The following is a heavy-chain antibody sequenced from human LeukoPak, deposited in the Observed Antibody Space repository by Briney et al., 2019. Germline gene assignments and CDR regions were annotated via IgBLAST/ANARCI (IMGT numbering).Heavy chain of an antibody. D-gene: IGHD6-19*01. CDR2: IYYSGNT. CDR3: ARKGISGLKHGDSFDI. V-gene: IGHV4-31*03. Sequence: SETLSLTCTVSGGSTSSGGFYWNWLRQHPGKGLEWIGNIYYSGNTYYNPSLKSRITISIDTSKNQFSLRLTSVTVADTAVYFCARKGISGLKHGDSFDIWGQGAMVVVSS. CDR1: GGSTSSGGFY. J-gene: IGHJ3*02.